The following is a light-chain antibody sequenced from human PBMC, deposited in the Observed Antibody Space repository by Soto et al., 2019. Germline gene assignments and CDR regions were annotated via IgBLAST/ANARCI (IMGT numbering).Light chain of an antibody. Sequence: QSVLTQPASVSGSPGQSITISCTGTSSDVGGYNYVSWYQQHPGKAPKLMIYGVSNRPSGVSNRFSGSKSGNTASLTISGLQAEDEADYYCSSYTSSSLGVVFGGGTKLTVL. V-gene: IGLV2-14*01. CDR2: GVS. CDR3: SSYTSSSLGVV. CDR1: SSDVGGYNY. J-gene: IGLJ2*01.